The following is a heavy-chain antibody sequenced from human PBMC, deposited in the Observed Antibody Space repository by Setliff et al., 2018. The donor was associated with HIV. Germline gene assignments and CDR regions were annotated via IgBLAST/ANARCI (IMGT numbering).Heavy chain of an antibody. CDR3: TRGSQPRHYFDY. Sequence: GGSLRLSCAAAGFTFSKAWMSWFRQTPGKGLEWVGRIKSRTVTETTDVAAPVKGRFTISRDDSQNIAYLQMNSLKTEDTAVYYCTRGSQPRHYFDYWGQGTLVTVS. J-gene: IGHJ4*02. CDR1: GFTFSKAW. CDR2: IKSRTVTETT. V-gene: IGHV3-15*01.